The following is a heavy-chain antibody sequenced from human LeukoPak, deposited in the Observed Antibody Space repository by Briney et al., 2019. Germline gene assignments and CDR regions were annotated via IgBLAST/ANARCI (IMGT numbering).Heavy chain of an antibody. CDR1: GYICTDYA. D-gene: IGHD2-15*01. CDR3: ARGRGTSGSNRDFYYYYYMDV. Sequence: ASVKVSGKASGYICTDYAIHWLRQAPGQRPEWMGWMNGGNGNTKYSQKFQGRITLIRDTSAATAYMELSSLRHDDLAVYYCARGRGTSGSNRDFYYYYYMDVWGKGTTVTVSS. J-gene: IGHJ6*03. V-gene: IGHV1-3*01. CDR2: MNGGNGNT.